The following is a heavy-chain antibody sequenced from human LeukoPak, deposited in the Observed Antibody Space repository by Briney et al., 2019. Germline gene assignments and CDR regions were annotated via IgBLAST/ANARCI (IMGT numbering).Heavy chain of an antibody. CDR1: GYSFTSNY. J-gene: IGHJ4*02. Sequence: EASVKVSCKASGYSFTSNYIHWVRQAPGQGLEWMGMIYPRDDSTSYAQKSQGRVTVTRDTSTSTVHMELSGLRSEDTAVYYCARDQEAFDYWGQGTLVTVSS. CDR2: IYPRDDST. CDR3: ARDQEAFDY. V-gene: IGHV1-46*01.